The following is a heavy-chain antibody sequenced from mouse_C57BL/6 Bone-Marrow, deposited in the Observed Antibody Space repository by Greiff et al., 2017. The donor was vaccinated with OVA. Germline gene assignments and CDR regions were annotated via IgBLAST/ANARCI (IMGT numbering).Heavy chain of an antibody. Sequence: QVQLQQPGAELVKPGASVKLSCKASGYTFTSYWMHWVKQRPGQGLEWIGMIHPNSGSTNYNEKFKSKATLTVDKSSSTAYMQLSSLTSEDSAVYDCARREANWVLAYWGQGTLVTVSA. J-gene: IGHJ3*01. V-gene: IGHV1-64*01. CDR1: GYTFTSYW. D-gene: IGHD4-1*01. CDR2: IHPNSGST. CDR3: ARREANWVLAY.